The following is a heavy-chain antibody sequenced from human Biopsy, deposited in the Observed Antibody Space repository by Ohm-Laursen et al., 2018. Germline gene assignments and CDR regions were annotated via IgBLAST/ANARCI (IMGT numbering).Heavy chain of an antibody. Sequence: SETLSLTCVVFGKTFSDYQWSWIRQPPGKGLDWIGQINQAGKTNYNPSLKSRVSISADASKYEFSLRLTSVTAADTAVYLCGNEVHGRDYWGLGTQVTVSS. D-gene: IGHD2-15*01. CDR3: GNEVHGRDY. J-gene: IGHJ4*02. CDR1: GKTFSDYQ. CDR2: INQAGKT. V-gene: IGHV4-34*08.